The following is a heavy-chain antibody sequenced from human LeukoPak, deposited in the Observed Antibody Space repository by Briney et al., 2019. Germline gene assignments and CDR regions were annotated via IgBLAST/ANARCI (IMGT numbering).Heavy chain of an antibody. J-gene: IGHJ4*02. V-gene: IGHV4-4*02. CDR2: IYHSGST. Sequence: SETLSLTCAVSGGSISSSNWWSWVRQPPGKGLEWIGEIYHSGSTNYNPSLKSRVTISVDKSKNQFSLKLSSVAAADTAVYYCAKGGYCSSTSCPPTFDYWGQGTLVTVSS. CDR1: GGSISSSNW. D-gene: IGHD2-2*01. CDR3: AKGGYCSSTSCPPTFDY.